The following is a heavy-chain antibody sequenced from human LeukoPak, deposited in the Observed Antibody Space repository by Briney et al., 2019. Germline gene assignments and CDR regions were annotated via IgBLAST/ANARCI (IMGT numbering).Heavy chain of an antibody. V-gene: IGHV3-23*01. CDR1: GFTFSSYT. J-gene: IGHJ4*02. D-gene: IGHD3-3*01. Sequence: GGSLRLSCAASGFTFSSYTMRWARQAPGKGLEWVSDISGSGGSTYYADSVKGRFTISRDNSKNTLYLQMSSLRAEDTAVYYCAKDYDFWSGYFAYWGQGTLVTVSS. CDR3: AKDYDFWSGYFAY. CDR2: ISGSGGST.